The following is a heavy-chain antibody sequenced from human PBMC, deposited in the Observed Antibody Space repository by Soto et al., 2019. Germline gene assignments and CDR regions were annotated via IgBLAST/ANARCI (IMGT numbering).Heavy chain of an antibody. CDR1: GGTFSSYT. CDR3: ARGLETDYDFWSGYYGFDY. V-gene: IGHV1-69*02. Sequence: QVQLVQSGAEVKKPGSSVKVSCKASGGTFSSYTISWVRQAPGQGLEWMGRIIPILGIANYAQKFQGRVTIATDKTTSTAYMGLSSLRTEDTAVYYCARGLETDYDFWSGYYGFDYWGQGTLVTVSS. CDR2: IIPILGIA. D-gene: IGHD3-3*01. J-gene: IGHJ4*02.